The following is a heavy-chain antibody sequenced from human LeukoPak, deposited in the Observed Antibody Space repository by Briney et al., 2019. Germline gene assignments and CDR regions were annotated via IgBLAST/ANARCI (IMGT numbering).Heavy chain of an antibody. J-gene: IGHJ4*02. V-gene: IGHV3-30-3*01. CDR3: ARDRAAYATKYYFDY. Sequence: PGGSLRLSCAASGFTFSSYAMHWVRQAPGKGLEWVAVISYDGSNKYYADSVKGRFTISRDNSKNTLYLQMNSLRAEDTAVYYCARDRAAYATKYYFDYWGQGTLVTVSS. CDR2: ISYDGSNK. CDR1: GFTFSSYA. D-gene: IGHD6-13*01.